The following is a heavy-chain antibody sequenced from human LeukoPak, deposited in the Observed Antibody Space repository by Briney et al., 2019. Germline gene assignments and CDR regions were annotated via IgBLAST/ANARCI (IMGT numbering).Heavy chain of an antibody. J-gene: IGHJ4*02. CDR2: IYYSGST. Sequence: PSETLSLTCTVSGGSISSYYWSWIRQPPGKGLEWIGYIYYSGSTNYNPSLKSRVTISVDTSKNQFSLKLSSVTAADTAVYYCARSVSGRYFDYWGQGTLVTVSS. V-gene: IGHV4-59*08. CDR1: GGSISSYY. D-gene: IGHD3-10*01. CDR3: ARSVSGRYFDY.